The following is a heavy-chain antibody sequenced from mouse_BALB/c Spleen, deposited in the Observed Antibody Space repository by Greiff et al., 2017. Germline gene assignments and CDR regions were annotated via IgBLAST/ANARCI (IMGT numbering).Heavy chain of an antibody. CDR3: ARILRGYYFDY. CDR2: IWWNDDK. CDR1: GFSLSTSGMS. Sequence: QVTLKVSGPGILQPSQTLSLTCSFSGFSLSTSGMSVGWIRQPSGKGLEWLAHIWWNDDKYYNPALKSRLTISKDTSNNQVFLKIASVVTADTATYYCARILRGYYFDYWGQGTTLTVSS. J-gene: IGHJ2*01. V-gene: IGHV8-8*01.